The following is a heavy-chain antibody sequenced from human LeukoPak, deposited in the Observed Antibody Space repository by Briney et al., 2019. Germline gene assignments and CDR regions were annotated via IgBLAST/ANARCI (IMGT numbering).Heavy chain of an antibody. CDR3: AKEYRDDYSNYAFDP. Sequence: GGSLRLSCAASGFTFSSYSMSWVRQAPGKGLEWISAISGSGGSTYYADSVKGRFTISRDNSKNTLYLQMNSLRAEDTAVYYCAKEYRDDYSNYAFDPWGQGTLVTVSS. CDR2: ISGSGGST. D-gene: IGHD4-11*01. J-gene: IGHJ5*02. V-gene: IGHV3-23*01. CDR1: GFTFSSYS.